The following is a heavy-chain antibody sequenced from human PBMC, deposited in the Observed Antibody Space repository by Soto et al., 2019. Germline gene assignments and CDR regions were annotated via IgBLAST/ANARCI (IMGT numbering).Heavy chain of an antibody. CDR3: AKDFYSGYV. V-gene: IGHV3-23*01. CDR2: ISGSGGST. CDR1: GFTFRSYA. J-gene: IGHJ4*02. D-gene: IGHD5-12*01. Sequence: PGGSLGLSSAASGFTFRSYAMSWVRQAPGKGLEWVSAISGSGGSTYYADSVKGRFTISRDNSKNTLYLQMNSLRAEDTAVYYCAKDFYSGYVWGQGTLVTVSS.